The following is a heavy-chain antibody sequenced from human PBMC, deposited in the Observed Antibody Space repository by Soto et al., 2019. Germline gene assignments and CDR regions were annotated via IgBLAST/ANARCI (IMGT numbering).Heavy chain of an antibody. CDR2: ISAYNGNT. D-gene: IGHD3-22*01. V-gene: IGHV1-18*04. CDR3: ARVKFGYYYDQGAFDI. J-gene: IGHJ3*02. Sequence: GASVKVSCKASGYTFTSYGISWVRQAPGQGLEWMGWISAYNGNTNYAQKLQGRVTMTTDTSTSTAYMELRSLRSDDTAVYYCARVKFGYYYDQGAFDIWGQGTMVTVSS. CDR1: GYTFTSYG.